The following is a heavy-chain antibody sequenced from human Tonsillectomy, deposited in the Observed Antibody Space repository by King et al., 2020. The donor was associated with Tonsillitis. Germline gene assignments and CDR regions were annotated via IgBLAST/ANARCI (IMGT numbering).Heavy chain of an antibody. J-gene: IGHJ6*02. CDR1: GFTFNNAW. V-gene: IGHV3-15*01. D-gene: IGHD2-15*01. CDR3: TLEKIVVVVAAHYYGMDV. CDR2: IKSKTNGGTT. Sequence: VQLVESGGGLVKPGGSLRLSCAASGFTFNNAWMSWVRQAPGKGLEWVGRIKSKTNGGTTDYAAPVKGRFSISRDDSKNPLYLQMISLKSEDTAVYYCTLEKIVVVVAAHYYGMDVWGQGTTVTVSS.